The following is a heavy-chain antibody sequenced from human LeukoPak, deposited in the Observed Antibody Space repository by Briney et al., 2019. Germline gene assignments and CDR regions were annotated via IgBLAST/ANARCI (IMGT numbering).Heavy chain of an antibody. J-gene: IGHJ4*02. CDR3: TRAIRIVVTGAKYYFEY. Sequence: PGRSLRLSCTASGFTFGDYAMSWVHQAPGKGLEWISFIRSKAYGGTTAYAASVEGRFTVSRDDSKNIAYLQMNSLKTEDTAVYYCTRAIRIVVTGAKYYFEYWGQGTLVTVSS. CDR1: GFTFGDYA. CDR2: IRSKAYGGTT. D-gene: IGHD6-19*01. V-gene: IGHV3-49*04.